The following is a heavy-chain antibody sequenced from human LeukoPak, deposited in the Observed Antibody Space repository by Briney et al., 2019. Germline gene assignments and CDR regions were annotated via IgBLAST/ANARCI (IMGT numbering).Heavy chain of an antibody. J-gene: IGHJ2*01. D-gene: IGHD6-19*01. CDR1: GGSISSGDYY. Sequence: SQTLSLTCTVSGGSISSGDYYWSWIRQPPGKGLEWIGYIYYSGSTYYNPSLKSRVTISVDTSKNQFSLKLSSVTAADTAVYYCARWASSRSSIAVAGTLNWYFDLWGRGTLVTVSS. V-gene: IGHV4-30-4*01. CDR3: ARWASSRSSIAVAGTLNWYFDL. CDR2: IYYSGST.